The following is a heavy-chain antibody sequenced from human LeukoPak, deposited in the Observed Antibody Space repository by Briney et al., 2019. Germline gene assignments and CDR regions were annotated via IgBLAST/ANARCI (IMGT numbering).Heavy chain of an antibody. D-gene: IGHD3-3*01. Sequence: SETLSLTCTVSGGSISSYYWSWIRQPAGKGLEWIGRTYTSGSTNYNPSLKSRVTMSVDTSKNQFSLKLSSVTAADTAVYYCARGRFLEWLLGYYYYMDVWGKGTTVTVSS. CDR2: TYTSGST. CDR3: ARGRFLEWLLGYYYYMDV. J-gene: IGHJ6*03. V-gene: IGHV4-4*07. CDR1: GGSISSYY.